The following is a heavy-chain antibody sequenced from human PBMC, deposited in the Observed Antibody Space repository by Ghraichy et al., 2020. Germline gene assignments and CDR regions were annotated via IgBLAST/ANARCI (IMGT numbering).Heavy chain of an antibody. Sequence: GGSLRLSCAASGFTFSDYYMSWIRQAPGKGREWISYISSSSSDTKYADSVKGRFTISRDNAKNSLYLQRNSLRAEDTAVYYCARDREAVTGSIEFDHWGQGILVTVSS. V-gene: IGHV3-11*06. CDR1: GFTFSDYY. D-gene: IGHD6-19*01. J-gene: IGHJ4*02. CDR2: ISSSSSDT. CDR3: ARDREAVTGSIEFDH.